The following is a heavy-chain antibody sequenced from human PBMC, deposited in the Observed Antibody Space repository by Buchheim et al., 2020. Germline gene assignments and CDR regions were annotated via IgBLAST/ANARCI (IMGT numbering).Heavy chain of an antibody. V-gene: IGHV3-23*01. Sequence: EVQLLESGGGLVQPGGSLRLSCAASGFTFSSYALNWVRQAPGKGLEWVSGIGGSSYRTYYADSVKGRITISRDISKNTLYLQMSSLRAEDTAVYYCAKGACSSTSCYAGGYFDNWGQGTL. CDR3: AKGACSSTSCYAGGYFDN. J-gene: IGHJ4*02. D-gene: IGHD2-2*01. CDR2: IGGSSYRT. CDR1: GFTFSSYA.